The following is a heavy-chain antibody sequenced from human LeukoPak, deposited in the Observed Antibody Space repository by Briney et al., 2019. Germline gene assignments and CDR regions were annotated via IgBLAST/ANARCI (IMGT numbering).Heavy chain of an antibody. J-gene: IGHJ3*02. CDR1: GLTFSSYG. CDR3: AKDPNGDYIGAFEI. V-gene: IGHV3-30*02. Sequence: PGGSLRLSCAASGLTFSSYGMHWVRQAPGKGLEWVAFIRYDGSNKYYADSVKGRFTISRDNSKNTLYLQMNSLRAEDTAVYYCAKDPNGDYIGAFEIWGQGTMVTVSS. D-gene: IGHD4-17*01. CDR2: IRYDGSNK.